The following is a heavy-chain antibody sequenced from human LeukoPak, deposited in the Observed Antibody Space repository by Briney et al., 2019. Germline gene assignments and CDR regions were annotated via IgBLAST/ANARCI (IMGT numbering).Heavy chain of an antibody. CDR2: SSWNRGSI. CDR1: GFTFDDYA. CDR3: AKERTGKGDYFDY. J-gene: IGHJ4*02. V-gene: IGHV3-9*01. Sequence: GRSLTLPCAASGFTFDDYAMHWVRKAPGKGLEWVSASSWNRGSIGYADPVKGRFTISRDNAKNSLYLQMNSLRPEGTALYYCAKERTGKGDYFDYWGEGTLVTVSS. D-gene: IGHD3-16*01.